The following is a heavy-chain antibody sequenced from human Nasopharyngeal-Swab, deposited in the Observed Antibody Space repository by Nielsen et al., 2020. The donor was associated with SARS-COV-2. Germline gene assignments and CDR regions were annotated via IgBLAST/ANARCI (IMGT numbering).Heavy chain of an antibody. CDR3: ARDNCSGGSCYPRYFDL. V-gene: IGHV1-69*13. Sequence: SVQVSCKASGGTFSSYAISWVRQDPGQGLEWMGGIIPIFGTANYAQKFQGRVTITADESTSTAYMELSSLRSEDTAVYYCARDNCSGGSCYPRYFDLWGRGTLVTVSS. J-gene: IGHJ2*01. CDR2: IIPIFGTA. D-gene: IGHD2-15*01. CDR1: GGTFSSYA.